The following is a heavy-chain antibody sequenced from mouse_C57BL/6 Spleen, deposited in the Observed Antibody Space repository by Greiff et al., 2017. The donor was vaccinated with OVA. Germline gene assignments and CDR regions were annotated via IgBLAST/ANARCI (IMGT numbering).Heavy chain of an antibody. V-gene: IGHV1-50*01. Sequence: VKLQQPGAELVKPGASVKLSCKASGYTFTSYWMQWVKQRPGQGLEWIGEIDPSDSYTNYNQKFKGKATLTVDTSSSTAYMQLSSLTSEDSAVYYCARSADSNYDAMDYWGQGTSVTVSS. CDR3: ARSADSNYDAMDY. J-gene: IGHJ4*01. CDR1: GYTFTSYW. CDR2: IDPSDSYT. D-gene: IGHD2-5*01.